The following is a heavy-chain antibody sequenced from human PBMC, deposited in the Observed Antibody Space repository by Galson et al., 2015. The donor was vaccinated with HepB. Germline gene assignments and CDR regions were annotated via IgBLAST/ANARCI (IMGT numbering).Heavy chain of an antibody. CDR3: ASGVSSGWYGWVTLSGRD. J-gene: IGHJ1*01. CDR1: GFTFSSYS. D-gene: IGHD6-19*01. CDR2: ISSSSSTI. V-gene: IGHV3-48*01. Sequence: SLRLSCAASGFTFSSYSMNWVRQAPGKGLEWVSYISSSSSTIYYADSVKGRFTISRDNAKNSLYLQMNSLRAEDTAVYYCASGVSSGWYGWVTLSGRDWGQGTLVTVSS.